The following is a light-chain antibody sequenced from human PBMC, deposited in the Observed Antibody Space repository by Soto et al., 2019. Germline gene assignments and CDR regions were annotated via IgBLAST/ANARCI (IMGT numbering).Light chain of an antibody. CDR1: SSDVGAFNY. CDR2: DVT. Sequence: QSVLTQPASVSGSPGQSVSICCIGTSSDVGAFNYVSWYQHHPGKAPQLIIYDVTSRPSGVSNRFSASKSGNTASLTISGLQAEDEADYYCSSYTTRNTEVFGTGTKVTV. J-gene: IGLJ1*01. V-gene: IGLV2-14*03. CDR3: SSYTTRNTEV.